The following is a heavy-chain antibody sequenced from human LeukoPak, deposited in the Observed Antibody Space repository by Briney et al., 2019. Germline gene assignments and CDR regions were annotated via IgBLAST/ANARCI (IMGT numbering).Heavy chain of an antibody. V-gene: IGHV4-59*08. CDR2: IYYSGST. CDR1: GGSITSDC. Sequence: SETLSLTCTVSGGSITSDCWSWTRQPPGKGLEWIGYIYYSGSTNQNPSLKSRVTISVDTSKKQSSLKLRSVTAADTAVYYCAREYCSGGNCYFDFWGQGILVTVSS. CDR3: AREYCSGGNCYFDF. J-gene: IGHJ4*02. D-gene: IGHD2-15*01.